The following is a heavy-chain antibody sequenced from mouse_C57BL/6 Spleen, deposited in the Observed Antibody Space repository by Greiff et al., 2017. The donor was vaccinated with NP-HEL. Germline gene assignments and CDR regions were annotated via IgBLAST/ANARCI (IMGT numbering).Heavy chain of an antibody. CDR1: GYTFTDYY. Sequence: EVQLQQSGPELVKPGASVKISCKASGYTFTDYYMNWVKQSHGKSLEWIGDINPNNGGTSYNQKFKGKATLTVDKSSSTAYMELRSLTSEDSAVYYCARGRVNYYGSSPFAYWGQGTLVTVSA. CDR2: INPNNGGT. J-gene: IGHJ3*01. CDR3: ARGRVNYYGSSPFAY. D-gene: IGHD1-1*01. V-gene: IGHV1-26*01.